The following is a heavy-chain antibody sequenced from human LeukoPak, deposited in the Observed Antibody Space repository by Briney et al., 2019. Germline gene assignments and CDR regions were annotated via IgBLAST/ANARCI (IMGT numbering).Heavy chain of an antibody. Sequence: SETLSLTCAVYGGSFSGYYWSWIRQPPGKGLEWIGEINHSGSTNYNPSLKSRVTISVDTSKNQFSLKLSSVTAADTAVYYCARDQRWRFNFDYWGQGTLVTVSS. D-gene: IGHD4-23*01. V-gene: IGHV4-34*01. CDR1: GGSFSGYY. J-gene: IGHJ4*02. CDR2: INHSGST. CDR3: ARDQRWRFNFDY.